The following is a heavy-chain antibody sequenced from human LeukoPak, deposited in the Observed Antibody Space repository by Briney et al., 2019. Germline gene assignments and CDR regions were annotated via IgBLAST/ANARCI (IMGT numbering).Heavy chain of an antibody. Sequence: SETLSLTCAVYGGSFSGYYWSWIRQPPGKGLEWIGEINHRGSTNYNPSLKSRVTISVDTSKNQFSLKLSSVTAADTAVYYCARAGSGYSFDYWGQGTLVTVSS. CDR3: ARAGSGYSFDY. CDR1: GGSFSGYY. CDR2: INHRGST. J-gene: IGHJ4*02. V-gene: IGHV4-34*01. D-gene: IGHD3-22*01.